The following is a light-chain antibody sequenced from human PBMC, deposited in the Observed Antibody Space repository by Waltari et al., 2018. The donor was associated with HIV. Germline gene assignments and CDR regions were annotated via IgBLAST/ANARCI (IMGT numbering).Light chain of an antibody. J-gene: IGLJ3*02. Sequence: QPKMTQAPSASKTPGQRITMSCSGSKSNIGNNFIYWYQQIPGAAPRLVMARNDQRPAGVPDHFAGTKSGTSAFLAITNLRLDDEATYVCASWDDNLRHWVFGGGTKLTVL. V-gene: IGLV1-47*01. CDR3: ASWDDNLRHWV. CDR2: RND. CDR1: KSNIGNNF.